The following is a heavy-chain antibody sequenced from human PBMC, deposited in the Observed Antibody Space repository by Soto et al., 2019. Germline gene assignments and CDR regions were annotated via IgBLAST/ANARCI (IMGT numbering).Heavy chain of an antibody. D-gene: IGHD3-10*01. Sequence: QVQLVESGGGVVQPGRSLRLSCAASGFTFSSYAMHWVRQAPGKGLEWVAVISYDGSNKYYADSVKGRFTISRDNSKNTLYLQMNSLRAEDTAVYYCARDDDKNYYGSGSYYGGLSWLPDLYYSYGMDVWGQGTTVTVSS. CDR3: ARDDDKNYYGSGSYYGGLSWLPDLYYSYGMDV. CDR1: GFTFSSYA. V-gene: IGHV3-30-3*01. J-gene: IGHJ6*02. CDR2: ISYDGSNK.